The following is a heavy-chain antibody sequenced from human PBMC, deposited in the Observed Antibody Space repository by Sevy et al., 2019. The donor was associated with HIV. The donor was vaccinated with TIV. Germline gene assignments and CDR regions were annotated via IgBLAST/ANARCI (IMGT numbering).Heavy chain of an antibody. CDR3: ARGPALRDALGGYCSSTSCFLFDY. CDR1: GFTFSSYS. V-gene: IGHV3-48*01. CDR2: ISSSSSTI. D-gene: IGHD2-2*01. Sequence: GGSLRLSCAASGFTFSSYSMNWVRQAPGKGLEWVSYISSSSSTIYYADSVKGRFTISRDNAKNSLYLQMNSLRAEDTAVYYCARGPALRDALGGYCSSTSCFLFDYWDQGTLVTVSS. J-gene: IGHJ4*02.